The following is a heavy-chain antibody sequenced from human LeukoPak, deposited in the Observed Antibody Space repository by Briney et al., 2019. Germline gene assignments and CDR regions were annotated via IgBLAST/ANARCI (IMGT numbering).Heavy chain of an antibody. J-gene: IGHJ4*02. CDR1: GGSISSSSYY. D-gene: IGHD3-22*01. CDR2: IYYSGST. Sequence: SETLSLTCTVSGGSISSSSYYWGWIRQPPGKGLEWIGSIYYSGSTYYNPSLKSRVTISVDTSKNQFSLKLSSVTAADTAVYYCARHDSSGYYYVYWGQGTLVTVSS. V-gene: IGHV4-39*01. CDR3: ARHDSSGYYYVY.